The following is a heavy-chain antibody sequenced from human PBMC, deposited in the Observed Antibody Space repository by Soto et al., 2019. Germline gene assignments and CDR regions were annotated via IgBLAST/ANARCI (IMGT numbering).Heavy chain of an antibody. Sequence: SETLSLTCAVSGASIRSYHWSWISQPAGKGLEWIGRMQHTGNTNYNPSLKSRVTMSVDTSKNQISLKMTSVTAADTAVYFCAKDVSSRRWFDPWGQGILVTVSS. V-gene: IGHV4-4*07. CDR2: MQHTGNT. CDR1: GASIRSYH. CDR3: AKDVSSRRWFDP. D-gene: IGHD3-16*01. J-gene: IGHJ5*02.